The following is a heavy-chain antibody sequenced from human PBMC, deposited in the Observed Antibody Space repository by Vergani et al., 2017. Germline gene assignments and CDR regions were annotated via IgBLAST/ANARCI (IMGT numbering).Heavy chain of an antibody. CDR2: IKQDGSEK. CDR3: ARENWGPEY. D-gene: IGHD3-16*01. J-gene: IGHJ4*02. Sequence: EVQLVESGGGLVQPGGSLRLSCATSGFTFTTYWMTWVRQAPGKGLEWVANIKQDGSEKNYGDSVKGRFTISRDNAKKSLYLQMSSLRAEDTAVYYCARENWGPEYWGPGTLVTVSS. CDR1: GFTFTTYW. V-gene: IGHV3-7*01.